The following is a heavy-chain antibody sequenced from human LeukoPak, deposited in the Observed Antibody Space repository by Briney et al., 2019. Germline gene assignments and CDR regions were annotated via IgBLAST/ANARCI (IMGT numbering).Heavy chain of an antibody. V-gene: IGHV3-48*01. CDR1: GFTFSTYS. CDR2: ISSSSSTI. D-gene: IGHD6-19*01. CDR3: ARSWLYSSVWAFDY. J-gene: IGHJ4*02. Sequence: GGSLRLSCAASGFTFSTYSMNWVRQAPGKGLEWVSYISSSSSTIYYADSVKGRFTISRDNAKNSLYLQMNSLRAEDTAVYYCARSWLYSSVWAFDYWGQGTLVTVSS.